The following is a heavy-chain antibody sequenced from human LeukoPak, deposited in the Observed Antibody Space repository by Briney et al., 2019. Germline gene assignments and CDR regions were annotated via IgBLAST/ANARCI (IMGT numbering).Heavy chain of an antibody. CDR2: FIPIFGKT. J-gene: IGHJ3*02. CDR3: ARDLDYSGSYSNAFDI. Sequence: SVKVSCKASGGTFSGYAIRWVRQAPGQGLEWVGGFIPIFGKTNYAQKFQGRVTITADESTSTAYMELSSLRSEDTAVYYCARDLDYSGSYSNAFDIWGQGTMVTVSS. D-gene: IGHD1-26*01. V-gene: IGHV1-69*13. CDR1: GGTFSGYA.